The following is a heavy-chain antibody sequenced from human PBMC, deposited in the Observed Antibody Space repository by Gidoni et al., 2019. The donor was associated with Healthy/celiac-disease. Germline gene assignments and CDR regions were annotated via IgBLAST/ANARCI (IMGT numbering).Heavy chain of an antibody. V-gene: IGHV3-33*01. D-gene: IGHD3-3*01. CDR1: GFTFSSYG. Sequence: QVQLVESGGGVVQPGRSLRLSCAASGFTFSSYGMHWVRQAPGKGLEWVAVIWYDGSNKYYADSVKGRFTISRDNSKNTLYLQMNSLRAEDTAVYYCARDRKEIFGVVIPHFDYWGQGTLVTVSS. CDR2: IWYDGSNK. J-gene: IGHJ4*02. CDR3: ARDRKEIFGVVIPHFDY.